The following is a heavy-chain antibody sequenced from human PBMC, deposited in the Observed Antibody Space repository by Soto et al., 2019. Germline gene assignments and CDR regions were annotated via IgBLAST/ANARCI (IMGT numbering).Heavy chain of an antibody. CDR2: IYWDDDK. CDR1: GFSLGTYGAG. V-gene: IGHV2-5*02. CDR3: SYPPPNGSDYYEF. J-gene: IGHJ4*02. D-gene: IGHD3-16*01. Sequence: KSVPMMLNATPILTLTFTFSGFSLGTYGAGVGWIRQPPGKALEWLALIYWDDDKRITPSLETRLTVTKGTSKNQVVLKMTNINPGDTATYSFSYPPPNGSDYYEFWGQGALVTVS.